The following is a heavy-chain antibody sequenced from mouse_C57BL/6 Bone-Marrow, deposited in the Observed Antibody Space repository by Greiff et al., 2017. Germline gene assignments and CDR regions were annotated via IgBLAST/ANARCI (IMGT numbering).Heavy chain of an antibody. D-gene: IGHD1-1*01. CDR2: IRNKANGYTT. J-gene: IGHJ1*03. Sequence: EVQRVESGGGLVQPGGSLSLSCAASGFTFTDYYMSWVRQPPGKALEWLGFIRNKANGYTTEYSASVKGRFTISRDNSQSILYLQMNALRAEDSATYYCARYTTVVGDWYFDVWGTGTTVTVSS. CDR3: ARYTTVVGDWYFDV. CDR1: GFTFTDYY. V-gene: IGHV7-3*01.